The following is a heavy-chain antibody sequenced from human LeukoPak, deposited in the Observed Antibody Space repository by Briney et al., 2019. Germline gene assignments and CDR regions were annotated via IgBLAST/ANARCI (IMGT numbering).Heavy chain of an antibody. V-gene: IGHV3-23*01. CDR3: ARDLAYYGSGKQNY. Sequence: GGSLRLSCAASGFTFSSYDMNWVRQAPGKGLEWVSGISGSGGSTYYADSVKGRFTISRDNSKNTLYLQMNSLRAEDTAVYYCARDLAYYGSGKQNYWGRGTLVTVSS. D-gene: IGHD3-10*01. CDR1: GFTFSSYD. J-gene: IGHJ4*02. CDR2: ISGSGGST.